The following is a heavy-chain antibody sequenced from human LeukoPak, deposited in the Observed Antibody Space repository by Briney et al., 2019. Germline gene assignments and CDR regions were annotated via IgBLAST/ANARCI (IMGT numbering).Heavy chain of an antibody. D-gene: IGHD1-26*01. CDR2: ITGSGGST. V-gene: IGHV3-23*01. CDR3: AKEPKNSRSYEYGFVS. Sequence: PGGSLRLSCAASGFIFSSYAMSWVRQAPGKGLEGVSAITGSGGSTYYADSVKGRFTISRDNSKNTLYVQMNSLRAEDTAVYYCAKEPKNSRSYEYGFVSWGHEAIVTVSS. J-gene: IGHJ3*02. CDR1: GFIFSSYA.